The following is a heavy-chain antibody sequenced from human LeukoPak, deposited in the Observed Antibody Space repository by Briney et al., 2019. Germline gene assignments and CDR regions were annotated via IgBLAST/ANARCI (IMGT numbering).Heavy chain of an antibody. D-gene: IGHD4-23*01. CDR3: ARGVQMTTVVSGWDY. Sequence: ASVKVSCKVSGYTLTELSMHWVRQAPGKGLEWMGGFDPEDGETIYAQKFQGRVTMTEDTSTSTAYMELRSLRSDDTAVYYCARGVQMTTVVSGWDYWGQGTLVTVSS. J-gene: IGHJ4*02. CDR2: FDPEDGET. CDR1: GYTLTELS. V-gene: IGHV1-24*01.